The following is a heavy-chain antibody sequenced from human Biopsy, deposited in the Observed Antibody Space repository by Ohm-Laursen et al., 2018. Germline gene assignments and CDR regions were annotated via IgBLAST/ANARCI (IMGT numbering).Heavy chain of an antibody. V-gene: IGHV4-59*11. CDR2: ISHTGYT. CDR1: GGSFTGHY. CDR3: ARGSNEYGGLYFPH. J-gene: IGHJ1*01. Sequence: GTLSLTCAVAGGSFTGHYWTWIRQPPGKGLEWIGHISHTGYTSYKSSLKSRVTISLDTSRKHFSLRLTSLAAADTAVYYCARGSNEYGGLYFPHWGQGTLVTVSS. D-gene: IGHD4-23*01.